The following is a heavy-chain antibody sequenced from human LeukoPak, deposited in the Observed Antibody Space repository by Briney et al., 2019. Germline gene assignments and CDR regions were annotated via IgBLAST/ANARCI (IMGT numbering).Heavy chain of an antibody. CDR3: ARGRGTFRYGMDV. J-gene: IGHJ6*02. Sequence: PSETLSLTCAVYGGSFSGYYWSWIRHPPGKGLEWIGEINHSGSTNYNPSLKSRVTISVDTSKNQFSLKLSSVTAADTAVYYCARGRGTFRYGMDVRGQGTTVTVSS. V-gene: IGHV4-34*01. CDR1: GGSFSGYY. D-gene: IGHD1-1*01. CDR2: INHSGST.